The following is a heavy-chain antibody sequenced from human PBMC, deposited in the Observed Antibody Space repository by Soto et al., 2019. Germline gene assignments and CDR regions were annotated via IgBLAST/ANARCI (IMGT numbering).Heavy chain of an antibody. D-gene: IGHD3-10*01. CDR3: ARDCTYYYGSGSSNYYYYYGMDV. Sequence: ETLSLTCAVSGYSISSGYYWGWIRQPPGKGLEWIGSIYHSGSTYYNPSLKSRVTISVDTSKNQFSLKLSSVTAADTAVYYCARDCTYYYGSGSSNYYYYYGMDVWGQGTTVTVSS. V-gene: IGHV4-38-2*02. CDR1: GYSISSGYY. J-gene: IGHJ6*02. CDR2: IYHSGST.